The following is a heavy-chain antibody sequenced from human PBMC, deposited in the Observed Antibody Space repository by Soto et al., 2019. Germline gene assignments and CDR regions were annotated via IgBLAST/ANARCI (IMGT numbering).Heavy chain of an antibody. CDR1: GFTFSSYS. CDR2: ISSSSSYI. J-gene: IGHJ4*02. V-gene: IGHV3-21*01. Sequence: PGGSLRLSCAASGFTFSSYSMNWVRQAPGKGLEWVSSISSSSSYIYYADSVKGRFIISRDNAKNSLYLQMNSLRAEDTAVYYCASFPDSSGYYYFDYWGQGTLVTVSS. CDR3: ASFPDSSGYYYFDY. D-gene: IGHD3-22*01.